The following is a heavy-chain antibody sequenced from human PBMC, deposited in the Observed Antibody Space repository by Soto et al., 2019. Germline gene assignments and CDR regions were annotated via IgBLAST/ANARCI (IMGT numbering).Heavy chain of an antibody. Sequence: QVQLVQSGAEVKKPGASVKVSCKASGYTFTSYGISWVRQAPGQGLEWMGWISAYNGNTNYAQKLQGRVTMTTDTSTSTAYMEVRSLRSDDTAVYYCARDGGGIFGVVQGLGYYGMDVWGQGTTVTVSS. J-gene: IGHJ6*02. CDR1: GYTFTSYG. D-gene: IGHD3-3*01. V-gene: IGHV1-18*04. CDR3: ARDGGGIFGVVQGLGYYGMDV. CDR2: ISAYNGNT.